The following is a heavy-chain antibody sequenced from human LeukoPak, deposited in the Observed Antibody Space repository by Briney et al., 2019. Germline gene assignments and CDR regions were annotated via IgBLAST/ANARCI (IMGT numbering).Heavy chain of an antibody. CDR1: GYTFTGYY. D-gene: IGHD3-22*01. CDR3: AREDVDYYDSSGYYYGY. J-gene: IGHJ4*02. Sequence: GASVKVSCKASGYTFTGYYMFWVRQAPGQGLEWMGWINPNSGGTNYAQKFQGRVTMTRDTSISTAYMELSRLRSDDTAVYYCAREDVDYYDSSGYYYGYWGQGTLVTVSS. CDR2: INPNSGGT. V-gene: IGHV1-2*02.